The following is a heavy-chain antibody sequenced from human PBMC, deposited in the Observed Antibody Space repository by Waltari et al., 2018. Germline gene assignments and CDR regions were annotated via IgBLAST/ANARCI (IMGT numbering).Heavy chain of an antibody. CDR3: ARHGQLPTGYYYYYGMDV. J-gene: IGHJ6*02. CDR2: IYPGDSDT. Sequence: EVQLVQSGAEVKKPGESLKISCKGSGYSFTSYWIGWVRQMPGKGLEWMGIIYPGDSDTRYRPSFQGQVTISADKSISTAYLQWSSLKASDTAMYYCARHGQLPTGYYYYYGMDVWGQGTTVTVSS. CDR1: GYSFTSYW. D-gene: IGHD2-2*01. V-gene: IGHV5-51*01.